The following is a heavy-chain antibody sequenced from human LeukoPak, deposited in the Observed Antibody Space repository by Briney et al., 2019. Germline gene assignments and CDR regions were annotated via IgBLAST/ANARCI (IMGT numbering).Heavy chain of an antibody. V-gene: IGHV1-69*13. CDR2: IIPIFGTA. CDR3: ARANSNYKSYYYYYMDV. CDR1: GGTFSSYA. J-gene: IGHJ6*03. Sequence: SVKVSCKASGGTFSSYAISWVRQAPGQGLEWMGGIIPIFGTANYAQKFQGRVTITADESTSTAYMELSSLRSEDTAVYYCARANSNYKSYYYYYMDVWGKGTTVTVSS. D-gene: IGHD4-11*01.